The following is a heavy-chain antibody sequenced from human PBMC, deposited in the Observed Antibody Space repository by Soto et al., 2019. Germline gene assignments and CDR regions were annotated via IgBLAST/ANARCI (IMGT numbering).Heavy chain of an antibody. V-gene: IGHV5-10-1*01. CDR2: IDPSDSYT. CDR3: ARVSIAAAGIWFDH. D-gene: IGHD6-13*01. CDR1: GYSFTCYW. J-gene: IGHJ5*02. Sequence: GEALKISCKGSGYSFTCYWISWVRQMSGKGLEWMGRIDPSDSYTNYSLSFHGHVTISAYKSISSAYLLWSSLKASDTAMYYCARVSIAAAGIWFDHWGQGTLVTVSS.